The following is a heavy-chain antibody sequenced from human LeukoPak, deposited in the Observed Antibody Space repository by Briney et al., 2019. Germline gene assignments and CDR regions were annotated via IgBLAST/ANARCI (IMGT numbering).Heavy chain of an antibody. CDR1: RFTFSSYS. D-gene: IGHD1-26*01. CDR3: AGAFSERYGLGYYYMDV. J-gene: IGHJ6*03. Sequence: GGSLRLSCAASRFTFSSYSMNWVRQAPGKGLEWVSSISSSSSYIYYADSVKGRFTISRDNAKKSVYLQMDSLRAEDTAVYYCAGAFSERYGLGYYYMDVWGKGTTVTVSS. CDR2: ISSSSSYI. V-gene: IGHV3-21*01.